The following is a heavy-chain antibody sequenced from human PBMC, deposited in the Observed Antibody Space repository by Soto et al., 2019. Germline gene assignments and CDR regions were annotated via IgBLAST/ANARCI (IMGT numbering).Heavy chain of an antibody. V-gene: IGHV3-7*04. CDR1: GFALSGRW. J-gene: IGHJ4*02. Sequence: EVPLVESGGDLVQPGGSLRLTCAASGFALSGRWMSWVRQAPGKRLEWVANIKEDGSDRYYVDSVKGRFTISRDNAKNSLYLQMNSLGVEDRAVVYWGGGGGSFDQWGQGTLVTVSS. CDR2: IKEDGSDR. CDR3: GGGGGSFDQ. D-gene: IGHD3-16*01.